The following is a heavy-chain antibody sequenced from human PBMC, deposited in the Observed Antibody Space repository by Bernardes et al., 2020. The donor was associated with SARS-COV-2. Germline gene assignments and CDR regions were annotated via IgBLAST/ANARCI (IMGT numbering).Heavy chain of an antibody. J-gene: IGHJ4*02. CDR2: FDPEDGET. D-gene: IGHD3-3*01. V-gene: IGHV1-24*01. CDR1: GYTLTALS. Sequence: ASVKVSCKVSGYTLTALSMHWVRQAPGKGLEWMGGFDPEDGETIYAQKFQGRVTMTEDTSTDTAYMELSSLRSEDTAVYYCATARITIFGVVIIPFDYWGQGTLVTVSS. CDR3: ATARITIFGVVIIPFDY.